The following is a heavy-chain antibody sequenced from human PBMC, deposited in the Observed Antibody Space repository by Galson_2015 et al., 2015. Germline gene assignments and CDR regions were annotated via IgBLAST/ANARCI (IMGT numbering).Heavy chain of an antibody. J-gene: IGHJ6*03. CDR3: ARDRGMSYYYYYMDV. D-gene: IGHD3-10*01. CDR1: GGTFSSYA. Sequence: SVKVSCKASGGTFSSYAISWVRQAPGQGLEWMRGIIPIFGTANYAQKFQGRVTITADESTSTAYMELSSLRSGDTAVYYCARDRGMSYYYYYMDVWGKGTTVTVSS. CDR2: IIPIFGTA. V-gene: IGHV1-69*13.